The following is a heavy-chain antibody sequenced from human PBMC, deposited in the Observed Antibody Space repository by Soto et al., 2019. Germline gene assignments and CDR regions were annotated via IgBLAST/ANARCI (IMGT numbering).Heavy chain of an antibody. Sequence: QVQLQESGPGLVKPSQTLSLTCTVSGGSISSGGYYWSWIRQHPGKGLEWIGYIYYSGSTYYNPSLKSRVTISIDTSKNQFSLKLSSMTAADTAVYYCARIAAAGIFDYWGQGTLVTVSS. CDR2: IYYSGST. CDR3: ARIAAAGIFDY. J-gene: IGHJ4*02. CDR1: GGSISSGGYY. D-gene: IGHD6-13*01. V-gene: IGHV4-31*03.